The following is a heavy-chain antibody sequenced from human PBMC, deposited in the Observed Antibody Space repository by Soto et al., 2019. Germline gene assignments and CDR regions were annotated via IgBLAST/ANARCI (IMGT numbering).Heavy chain of an antibody. CDR1: GFTFSTYG. V-gene: IGHV3-33*01. D-gene: IGHD5-18*01. CDR2: IWYDGSNK. CDR3: GREGALGDTAVVDS. J-gene: IGHJ4*02. Sequence: QVQLVESGGGVVQPGKSLRLSCAASGFTFSTYGMHWVRQAPGKGLEWVAVIWYDGSNKYHGDSLKGRFTISRDNSKNTLYLQITNLRAEDTAVYYCGREGALGDTAVVDSWGQGNLVTVSS.